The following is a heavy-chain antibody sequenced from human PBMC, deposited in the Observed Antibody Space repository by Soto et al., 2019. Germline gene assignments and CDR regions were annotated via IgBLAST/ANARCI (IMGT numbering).Heavy chain of an antibody. CDR3: ARDYVGSGPPIVVATDAFDI. V-gene: IGHV1-46*01. CDR1: GYTFTSYY. CDR2: INPSGGST. J-gene: IGHJ3*02. Sequence: ASVKVSCKASGYTFTSYYMHWVRQAPGQGLEWMGIINPSGGSTSYAQKFQGRVTMTRDTSTSTVYMELSSLRSEDTAVYYCARDYVGSGPPIVVATDAFDIWGQGTRVTVSS. D-gene: IGHD3-22*01.